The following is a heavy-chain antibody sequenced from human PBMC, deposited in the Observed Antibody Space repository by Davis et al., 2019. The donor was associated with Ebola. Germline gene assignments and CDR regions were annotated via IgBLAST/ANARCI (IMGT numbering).Heavy chain of an antibody. CDR3: ATDATPRGLSGMDV. CDR1: GDSISSGSYY. CDR2: IYTSGST. Sequence: PSETLSLTCTVSGDSISSGSYYWTWIRQPAGKGLEWIGHIYTSGSTNYNPSLKSRVTISVDTSKNQFSLKLRSVTAADTALYYCATDATPRGLSGMDVWGQGTTVTVSS. D-gene: IGHD3-10*01. J-gene: IGHJ6*02. V-gene: IGHV4-61*09.